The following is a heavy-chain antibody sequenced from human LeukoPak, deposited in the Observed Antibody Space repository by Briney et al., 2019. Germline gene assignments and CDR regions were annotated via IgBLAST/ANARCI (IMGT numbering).Heavy chain of an antibody. V-gene: IGHV4-34*01. CDR3: ARRSITMIVVGRNWFDP. Sequence: SETLSLTCAVDGGSFSGYYWSWIRQPPGKGLEWIGEINHSGSTNYNPSLKSRVTISVDTSKNQFSLELSSVTAADTAVYYCARRSITMIVVGRNWFDPWGQGTLVTVSS. J-gene: IGHJ5*02. D-gene: IGHD3-22*01. CDR2: INHSGST. CDR1: GGSFSGYY.